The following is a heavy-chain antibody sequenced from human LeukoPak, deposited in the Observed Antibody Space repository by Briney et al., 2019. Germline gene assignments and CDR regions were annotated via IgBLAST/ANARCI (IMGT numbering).Heavy chain of an antibody. CDR1: EFTVSTNY. CDR3: ARDGLDSSGPVAFDI. Sequence: GGSLRLSCVASEFTVSTNYMSWVRQAPGKGLEWVSIIHIDGDTHYADCVKGRFTFSRDNYKHTLYLQMNSLRSEDTAVYYCARDGLDSSGPVAFDIWGQGTMVTVSS. V-gene: IGHV3-66*01. CDR2: IHIDGDT. J-gene: IGHJ3*02. D-gene: IGHD3-22*01.